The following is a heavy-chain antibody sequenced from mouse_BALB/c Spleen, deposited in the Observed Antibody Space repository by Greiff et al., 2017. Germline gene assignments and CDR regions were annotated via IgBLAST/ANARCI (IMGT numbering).Heavy chain of an antibody. Sequence: VQLKESGPGLVQPSQSLSITCTVSGFSLTSYGVHWVRQSPGKGLEWLGVIWSGGSTDYNAAFISRLSISKDNSKSQVFFKMNSLQADDTAIYYCARDGNYGFAYWGQGTLVTVSA. CDR1: GFSLTSYG. CDR2: IWSGGST. CDR3: ARDGNYGFAY. V-gene: IGHV2-4-1*01. J-gene: IGHJ3*01. D-gene: IGHD2-1*01.